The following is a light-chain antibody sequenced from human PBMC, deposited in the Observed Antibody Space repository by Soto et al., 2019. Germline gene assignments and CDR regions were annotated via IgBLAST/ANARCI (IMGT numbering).Light chain of an antibody. CDR3: NSYTSISTLV. CDR2: DVS. V-gene: IGLV2-14*01. CDR1: SSDVGTYNY. Sequence: QSALTQPASVSGSPGQSITISCTGTSSDVGTYNYVSWYQQHAGKVPKLMIYDVSNRPSGVSDRFSGSKSGNTASLTISGLQAEDEADYYCNSYTSISTLVFGGGTQLTVL. J-gene: IGLJ2*01.